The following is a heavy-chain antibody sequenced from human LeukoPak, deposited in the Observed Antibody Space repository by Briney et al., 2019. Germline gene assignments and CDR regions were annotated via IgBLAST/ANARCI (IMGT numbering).Heavy chain of an antibody. CDR2: VAYTGST. V-gene: IGHV4-30-4*01. CDR3: ARDHYDSSGYFLGNDY. Sequence: SETLSLTCTVSGGSITSGEHYCSWIRQPPGKGLEWIGYVAYTGSTNYNPSLSSRVTMSVDTSRNQFSLKLSSVTAADTAVYYCARDHYDSSGYFLGNDYWGQGILVTVSS. J-gene: IGHJ4*02. CDR1: GGSITSGEHY. D-gene: IGHD3-22*01.